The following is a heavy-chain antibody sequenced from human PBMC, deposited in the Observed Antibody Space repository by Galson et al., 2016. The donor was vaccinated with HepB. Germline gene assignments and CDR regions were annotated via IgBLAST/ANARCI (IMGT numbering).Heavy chain of an antibody. CDR2: ISYDGSNK. CDR1: GFTFSSYG. D-gene: IGHD3-3*01. CDR3: ATPYYDFWSGYNPFDY. V-gene: IGHV3-30*03. J-gene: IGHJ4*02. Sequence: SLRLSCAASGFTFSSYGMHWVRQAPGKGLEWVAVISYDGSNKYYADSVKGRFTISRDNSKNTLYLQMTSLRAEDTAVYYCATPYYDFWSGYNPFDYWGQGTLVTVSS.